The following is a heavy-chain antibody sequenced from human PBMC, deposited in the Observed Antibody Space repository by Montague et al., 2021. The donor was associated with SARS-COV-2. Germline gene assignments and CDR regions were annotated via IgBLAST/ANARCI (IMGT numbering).Heavy chain of an antibody. Sequence: ETLSLTCGVSGASIMGYHWSWVRKPPGRGLEWIGDVRDTGTTNYNPSLHNRITISIDTSEGQFSLRLTSVTAADTAVYYCARFFRVGTSSAFDRWGQGIPVTVSS. CDR3: ARFFRVGTSSAFDR. CDR1: GASIMGYH. V-gene: IGHV4-59*08. CDR2: VRDTGTT. D-gene: IGHD1-1*01. J-gene: IGHJ4*02.